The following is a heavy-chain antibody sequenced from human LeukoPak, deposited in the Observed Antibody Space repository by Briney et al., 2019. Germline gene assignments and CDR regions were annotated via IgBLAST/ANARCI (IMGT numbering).Heavy chain of an antibody. V-gene: IGHV3-74*01. CDR1: GNYW. CDR2: INSDGSWT. J-gene: IGHJ6*02. CDR3: AKVSGGSYPIYGMDV. D-gene: IGHD2-15*01. Sequence: GGSLRLSCAASGNYWMHWVRQAPGKGLVWVSHINSDGSWTSYADSVKGRFTISRDKSKNTLFLQINSLRAEDTAVYFCAKVSGGSYPIYGMDVWGQGTTVTVSS.